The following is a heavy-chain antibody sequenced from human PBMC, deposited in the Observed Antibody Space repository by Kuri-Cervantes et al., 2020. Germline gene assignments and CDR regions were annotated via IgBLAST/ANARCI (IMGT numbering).Heavy chain of an antibody. CDR2: TNPEGTAT. Sequence: GGSLRLSCAASGFTFSNYWMHWVRQVPGKGLVWVSRTNPEGTATNYADSVKGRFTISRDNSKNTLYLQMNSLRAEDTAVYYCAKPPSLWGQGTLVTVSS. V-gene: IGHV3-74*01. J-gene: IGHJ4*02. CDR1: GFTFSNYW. CDR3: AKPPSL.